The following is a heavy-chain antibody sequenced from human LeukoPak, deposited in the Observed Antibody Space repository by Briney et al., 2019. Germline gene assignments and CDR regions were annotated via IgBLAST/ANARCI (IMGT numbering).Heavy chain of an antibody. Sequence: SETLSLTCTVSGGSISTYYWSWIRRPPGKGLEWIGYVYYSGGTYYNPSLNSRVTISIDTSKNQFSLRLSSVTAADTAVYYCARQMNTVTADYWGQGTLVTVSS. CDR2: VYYSGGT. D-gene: IGHD4-17*01. J-gene: IGHJ4*02. CDR3: ARQMNTVTADY. V-gene: IGHV4-59*08. CDR1: GGSISTYY.